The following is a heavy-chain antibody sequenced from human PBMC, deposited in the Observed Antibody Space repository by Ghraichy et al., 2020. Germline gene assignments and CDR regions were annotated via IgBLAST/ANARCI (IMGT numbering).Heavy chain of an antibody. CDR2: IYFDGSDK. V-gene: IGHV3-33*01. D-gene: IGHD4-17*01. J-gene: IGHJ6*02. CDR1: GFTFRTYG. Sequence: GGSLRLSCAASGFTFRTYGMHWVRQAPGKGLEWVAFIYFDGSDKYYADSMKGRFTISRDNSKNTVYLQMNSLRAEDTALYYCARDFEPTTVTRHYRYYGMDVWGQGTTVIVSS. CDR3: ARDFEPTTVTRHYRYYGMDV.